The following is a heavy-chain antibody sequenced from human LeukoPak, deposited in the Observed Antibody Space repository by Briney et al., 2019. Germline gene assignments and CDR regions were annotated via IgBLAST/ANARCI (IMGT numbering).Heavy chain of an antibody. Sequence: PSETLSLTCTVAGDSISRDYWSWIRQPAGKGLEWIGRIGSSGNSDYNPSLKSRVTMSVDTSKSQFSLNLKSVTAADTAVYYCARVSRGFQYGYKTLEEYYFDYWGQGTLVTVSS. CDR3: ARVSRGFQYGYKTLEEYYFDY. V-gene: IGHV4-4*07. J-gene: IGHJ4*02. CDR1: GDSISRDY. CDR2: IGSSGNS. D-gene: IGHD5-18*01.